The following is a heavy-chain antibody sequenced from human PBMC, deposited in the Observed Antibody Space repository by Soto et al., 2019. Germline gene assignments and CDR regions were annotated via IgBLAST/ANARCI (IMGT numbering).Heavy chain of an antibody. Sequence: QVQQVHSGAEVKKPGSSVKVSCKASGGTFSTYTITWVRQAPGQGLEWMGRIIPIIGIINYAQKFQGRVTISADKFTGTAYMELTGLRSDDTAVYYCAGDPDSHYNDSHASSYPWGQGTLVTVSS. J-gene: IGHJ5*02. CDR3: AGDPDSHYNDSHASSYP. D-gene: IGHD4-4*01. CDR2: IIPIIGII. V-gene: IGHV1-69*04. CDR1: GGTFSTYT.